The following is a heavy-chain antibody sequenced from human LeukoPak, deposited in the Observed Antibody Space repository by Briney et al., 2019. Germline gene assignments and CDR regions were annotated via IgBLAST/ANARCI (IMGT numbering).Heavy chain of an antibody. CDR3: ARGSVELQRLDAFDV. CDR2: IYSGGST. V-gene: IGHV3-66*01. J-gene: IGHJ3*01. D-gene: IGHD6-25*01. Sequence: SGGSLRLSCAASGFTVSSNYMSWVRQAPGKGLEWVSVIYSGGSTYYADSVKGRFTISRDNAKNSLYLQMTSLRAEDTAVYYCARGSVELQRLDAFDVWGQGTMVTVSS. CDR1: GFTVSSNY.